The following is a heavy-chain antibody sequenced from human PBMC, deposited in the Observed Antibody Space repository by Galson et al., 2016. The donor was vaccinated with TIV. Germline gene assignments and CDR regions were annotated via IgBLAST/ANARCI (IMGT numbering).Heavy chain of an antibody. J-gene: IGHJ6*02. D-gene: IGHD3/OR15-3a*01. Sequence: SLRLSCAASGFTVSNFWIHWVRQSPGKGPVWVSRINGDGSSTTYADSVKGRFTVSRDNAKNTRYIQINSLRVDDTAVYYCARAGDWLGVYGLDVWGQGTTVTVSS. V-gene: IGHV3-74*01. CDR3: ARAGDWLGVYGLDV. CDR1: GFTVSNFW. CDR2: INGDGSST.